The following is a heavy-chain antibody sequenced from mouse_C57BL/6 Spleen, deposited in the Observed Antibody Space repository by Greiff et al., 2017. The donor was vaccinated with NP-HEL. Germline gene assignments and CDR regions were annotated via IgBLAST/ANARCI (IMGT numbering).Heavy chain of an antibody. CDR3: ASDGYY. J-gene: IGHJ2*01. Sequence: EVKLQQSGPGLVKPSQSLSLTCSVTGYSITSGYYWNWIRQFPGNKLEWMGYISYDGSNNYNPSLKNRISITRDTSKNQFFLKLNSVTTEDTATYYCASDGYYWGQGTTLTVSS. V-gene: IGHV3-6*01. D-gene: IGHD2-2*01. CDR1: GYSITSGYY. CDR2: ISYDGSN.